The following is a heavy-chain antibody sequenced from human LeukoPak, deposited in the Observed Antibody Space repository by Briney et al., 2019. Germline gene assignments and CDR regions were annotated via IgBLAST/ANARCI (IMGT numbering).Heavy chain of an antibody. Sequence: GGSLRLSCAASRFTFSSYGMHWVRQAPGKGLEWVAVIWYGGSNKYYADSVKGRFTISRDNSKNTLYLQMNSLRAEDTAVYYCAREGSGSYYKEGFDYWGQGTLVTVSS. CDR2: IWYGGSNK. V-gene: IGHV3-33*08. CDR3: AREGSGSYYKEGFDY. J-gene: IGHJ4*02. CDR1: RFTFSSYG. D-gene: IGHD3-10*01.